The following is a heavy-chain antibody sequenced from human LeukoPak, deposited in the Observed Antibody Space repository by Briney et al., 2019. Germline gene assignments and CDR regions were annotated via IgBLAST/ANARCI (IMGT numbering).Heavy chain of an antibody. V-gene: IGHV4-39*02. Sequence: SETLSLTCTVSGGSISSSSYYWGWIRQPPGKGLEWIGSIYYSGSTYYNPSLKSRVTISVDTSENQFSLKLSSVTAADTAVYYCARDVSERGYSYGNYYYYYYMDVWGKGTTVAISS. J-gene: IGHJ6*03. CDR3: ARDVSERGYSYGNYYYYYYMDV. CDR1: GGSISSSSYY. CDR2: IYYSGST. D-gene: IGHD5-18*01.